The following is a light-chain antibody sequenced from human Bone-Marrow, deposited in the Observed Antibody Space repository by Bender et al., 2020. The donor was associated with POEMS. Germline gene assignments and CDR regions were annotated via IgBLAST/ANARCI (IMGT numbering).Light chain of an antibody. V-gene: IGLV3-25*02. Sequence: SYELTQPPSVSVSPGQTARITCSGDALPKQYAQWYQQRPGQAPVLVIYKDSERPSGIPERFSGSNSGDTATLTITRVEAGDEADYYCQLWDSRSDQVVFGGGTQLTVL. J-gene: IGLJ7*01. CDR2: KDS. CDR1: ALPKQY. CDR3: QLWDSRSDQVV.